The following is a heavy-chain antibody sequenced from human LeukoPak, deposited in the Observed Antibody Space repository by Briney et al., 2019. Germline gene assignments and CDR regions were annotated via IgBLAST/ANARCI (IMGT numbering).Heavy chain of an antibody. CDR1: GFTFGDYA. CDR2: IRSTVYGGTP. CDR3: TRDQTPYY. V-gene: IGHV3-49*04. J-gene: IGHJ4*02. Sequence: GGSLRLSCTASGFTFGDYAMTWVRQAPGKGLEWVGYIRSTVYGGTPEYAVSVKGTFTISRDDSKGIAYLQMNSVKTEDTAVYYCTRDQTPYYWGQGTLVTVSS.